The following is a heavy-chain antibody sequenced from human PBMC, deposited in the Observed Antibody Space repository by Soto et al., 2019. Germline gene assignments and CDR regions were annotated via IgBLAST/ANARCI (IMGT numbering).Heavy chain of an antibody. J-gene: IGHJ4*02. CDR2: IT. V-gene: IGHV4-39*01. CDR1: GGSISSSSYY. Sequence: QLQLQESGPGLVKPSETLSLTCTVSGGSISSSSYYWGWIRQPPGKGLEWIGSITYYNPSLKSRVTXSXDTXXXXXXXXXXXXXXXXXXXXXXXXXXXXXXXXXXWGQGTLVTVSS. CDR3: XXXXXXXXXXXX.